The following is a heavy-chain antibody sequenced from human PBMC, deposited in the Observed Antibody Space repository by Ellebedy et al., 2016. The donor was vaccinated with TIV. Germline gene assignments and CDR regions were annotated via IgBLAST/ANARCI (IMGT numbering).Heavy chain of an antibody. CDR3: ARTPYDLLSGYYSSYFDS. CDR2: IYFSGIT. V-gene: IGHV4-59*01. D-gene: IGHD3-9*01. Sequence: MPSETLSLTCTVSDGSISNFHWSWIRQPPGKGLEWIGYIYFSGITNYNPSLKSRVTMSVDTSTNHFSLKLSSVTTADTAVYYCARTPYDLLSGYYSSYFDSWGQGTLVPVSS. J-gene: IGHJ4*02. CDR1: DGSISNFH.